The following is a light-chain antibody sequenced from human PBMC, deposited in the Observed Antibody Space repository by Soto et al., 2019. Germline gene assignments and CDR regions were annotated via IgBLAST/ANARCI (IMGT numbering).Light chain of an antibody. CDR1: SSDVGGYNY. J-gene: IGLJ1*01. CDR2: EVS. Sequence: QSALTQPASVSGSPGQSITISCTGTSSDVGGYNYVSWYQQHPGKAPKLMIHEVSNRPSGVSNRFSGSKSGNTASLTISGLQAEDEADYYCSSYTSSSKVFGTGTKLTVL. CDR3: SSYTSSSKV. V-gene: IGLV2-14*01.